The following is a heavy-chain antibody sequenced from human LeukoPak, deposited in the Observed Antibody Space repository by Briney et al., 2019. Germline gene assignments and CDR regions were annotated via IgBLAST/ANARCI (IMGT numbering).Heavy chain of an antibody. V-gene: IGHV3-30*03. CDR3: ARDQLYCSGGFCYKDY. Sequence: GGSLRLSCAASGFTFSSYGMHWVRQAPGKGLEWVAVISYDGSNKYYADSVKGRFTISRDNSKNTLYLQMNSLRAEDTAVYYCARDQLYCSGGFCYKDYWGQGTLVTVSS. J-gene: IGHJ4*02. CDR1: GFTFSSYG. D-gene: IGHD2-15*01. CDR2: ISYDGSNK.